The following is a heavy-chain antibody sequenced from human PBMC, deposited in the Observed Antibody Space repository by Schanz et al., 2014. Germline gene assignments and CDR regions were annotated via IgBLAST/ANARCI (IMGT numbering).Heavy chain of an antibody. V-gene: IGHV3-23*04. CDR1: GFTFSIYG. D-gene: IGHD3-9*01. J-gene: IGHJ4*02. CDR3: AKDHAGSDILTALGN. CDR2: MIGSGSSV. Sequence: AQLVESGGGVVQPGRSLRLSCAASGFTFSIYGMSWVRQAPGKGLEWVSRMIGSGSSVFYADSVKGRFTISRDNLKNTVYLQMNSLRAGDTAVYYCAKDHAGSDILTALGNWGQGTLVTVSS.